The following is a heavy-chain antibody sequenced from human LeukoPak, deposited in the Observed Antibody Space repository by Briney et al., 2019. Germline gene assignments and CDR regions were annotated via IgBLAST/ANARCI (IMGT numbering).Heavy chain of an antibody. CDR2: ISAYNGNT. CDR1: GYTFTSYG. D-gene: IGHD6-6*01. J-gene: IGHJ4*02. V-gene: IGHV1-18*01. Sequence: GASVKVSCKASGYTFTSYGISWVRQAPGQGLEWMGWISAYNGNTNYAQKLQGRVTMTTDTSTSTAYMELRSLRSDDTAVYYCARDLTPYSSSPPGFDYWGQGTLVTVSS. CDR3: ARDLTPYSSSPPGFDY.